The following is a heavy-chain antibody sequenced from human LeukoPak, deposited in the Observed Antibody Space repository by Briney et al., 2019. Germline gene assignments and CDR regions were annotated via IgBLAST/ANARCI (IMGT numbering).Heavy chain of an antibody. J-gene: IGHJ4*02. CDR2: INAGNGNT. CDR3: ARESDYVWGSYRHFDY. CDR1: GYTFTSYA. V-gene: IGHV1-3*01. Sequence: ASVKVSCKASGYTFTSYAMHWVRQAPGQRLEWMGWINAGNGNTKYSQKFQGRVTITRDTSASTAYMELSGLRSEDTAVYYCARESDYVWGSYRHFDYWGQGTLVTVSS. D-gene: IGHD3-16*02.